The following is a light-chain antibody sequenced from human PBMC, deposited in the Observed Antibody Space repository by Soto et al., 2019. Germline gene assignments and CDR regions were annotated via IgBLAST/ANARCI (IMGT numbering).Light chain of an antibody. J-gene: IGLJ1*01. CDR3: CSYADTSFNV. CDR2: DVT. Sequence: QSALTQPRSVSGSPGQSVTISCTGTSSDVGGYDYVSWYQHHPGKAPKLIIYDVTQRPSGIPDPFSGSKSGNTASLTISGLQADDEADYHCCSYADTSFNVCGSGTKVTV. V-gene: IGLV2-11*01. CDR1: SSDVGGYDY.